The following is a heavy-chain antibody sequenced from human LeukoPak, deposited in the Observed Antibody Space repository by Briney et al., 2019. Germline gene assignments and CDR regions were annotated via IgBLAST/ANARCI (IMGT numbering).Heavy chain of an antibody. CDR2: ISGSGGST. V-gene: IGHV3-23*01. CDR1: GCTFSSYA. J-gene: IGHJ4*02. Sequence: PRGSLRLSCAASGCTFSSYAMSWVRQAPGKGREWVSAISGSGGSTYYADSVKGRFTISRDNSKNTLYLQMNSLRAEDTAVYYCAKNLPSMVRGVLIDYWGQGTLVTVSS. D-gene: IGHD3-10*01. CDR3: AKNLPSMVRGVLIDY.